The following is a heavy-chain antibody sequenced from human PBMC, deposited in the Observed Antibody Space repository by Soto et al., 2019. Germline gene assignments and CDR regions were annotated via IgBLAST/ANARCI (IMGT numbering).Heavy chain of an antibody. V-gene: IGHV3-53*01. CDR1: GFTISSKKY. J-gene: IGHJ3*01. CDR2: RYESDGS. D-gene: IGHD1-1*01. CDR3: ATWHEREHAYDV. Sequence: DVQLVESGGGLIQPGESLRLSCAAFGFTISSKKYVALVRPASGKGLEWVSARYESDGSFYADSVKGRFTTSSDSSKTTVYLQMNELRPDDTAVYYCATWHEREHAYDVWGLGTTVTVSS.